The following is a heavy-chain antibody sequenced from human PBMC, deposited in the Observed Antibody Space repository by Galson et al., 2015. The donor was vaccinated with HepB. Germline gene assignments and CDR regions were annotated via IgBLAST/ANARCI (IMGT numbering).Heavy chain of an antibody. Sequence: SLRLSCAASGFSFSTYAMHWVRKAPGKGLEYVSSISQIGDYPYYGNSVRGRFTISRVNSENTLYLHMGSLTAEDTAVYYGTRWDCGSDRNRCYGGVWGKGTTVTVSS. V-gene: IGHV3-64*01. D-gene: IGHD2-21*02. CDR3: TRWDCGSDRNRCYGGV. CDR1: GFSFSTYA. J-gene: IGHJ6*04. CDR2: ISQIGDYP.